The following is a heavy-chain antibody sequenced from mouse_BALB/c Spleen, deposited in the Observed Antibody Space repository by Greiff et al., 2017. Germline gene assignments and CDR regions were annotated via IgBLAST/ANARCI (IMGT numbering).Heavy chain of an antibody. D-gene: IGHD2-1*01. CDR3: ARHSYGNYAMDY. J-gene: IGHJ4*01. CDR1: GFTFSSYY. Sequence: EVQGVESGGGLVKLGGSLKLSCAASGFTFSSYYMSWVRQTPEKRLELVAAINSNGGSTYYPDTVKGRFTISRDNAKNTLYLQMSSLKSEDTALYYCARHSYGNYAMDYWGQGTSVTVSS. V-gene: IGHV5-6-2*01. CDR2: INSNGGST.